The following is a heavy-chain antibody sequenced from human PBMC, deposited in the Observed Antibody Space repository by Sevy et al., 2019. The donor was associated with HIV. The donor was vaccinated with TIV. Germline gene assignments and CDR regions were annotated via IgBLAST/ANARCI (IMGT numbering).Heavy chain of an antibody. CDR2: IYSDETT. CDR1: GFSVNSNY. V-gene: IGHV3-66*01. Sequence: GGSLRLSCAASGFSVNSNYMTWVRQAPGKGLEGVSVIYSDETTYHADSVKDRLTISRDNSKNMLYLQMSSLGAEDTAIYYCARGKSGYGYALNYWGQGTLVTVSS. J-gene: IGHJ4*02. D-gene: IGHD5-18*01. CDR3: ARGKSGYGYALNY.